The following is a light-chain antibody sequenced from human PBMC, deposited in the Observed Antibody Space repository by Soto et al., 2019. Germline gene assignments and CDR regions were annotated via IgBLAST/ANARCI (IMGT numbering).Light chain of an antibody. CDR2: GNS. CDR1: SSNIGAGYD. J-gene: IGLJ1*01. Sequence: QSVLTQPPSVSGAPGQMVTISCTGSSSNIGAGYDVHWYQQLPGTAPKLLIYGNSNRPSGVPDRFSGSKSGTSASLAITGLQAEDEADYYCQSYDSSLSGSSVFGTGTKVTVL. V-gene: IGLV1-40*01. CDR3: QSYDSSLSGSSV.